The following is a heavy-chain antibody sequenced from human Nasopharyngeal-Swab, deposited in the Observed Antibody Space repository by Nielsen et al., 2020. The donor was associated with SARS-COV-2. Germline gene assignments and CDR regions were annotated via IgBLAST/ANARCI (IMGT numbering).Heavy chain of an antibody. V-gene: IGHV4-34*01. CDR3: ARGGRHGCSSANRPCAIDV. J-gene: IGHJ6*02. D-gene: IGHD2-2*01. CDR2: TRHSGSG. Sequence: WIRQPPGKGLEWIGETRHSGSGNYKPSLNSRVSMSVDASKNQFSLELDSVTAADTAVYYCARGGRHGCSSANRPCAIDVWGQGATVTVSS.